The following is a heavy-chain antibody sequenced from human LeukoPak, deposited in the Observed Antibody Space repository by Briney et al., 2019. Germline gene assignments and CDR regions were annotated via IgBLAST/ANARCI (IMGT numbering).Heavy chain of an antibody. Sequence: TGGSLRLSCAASGFTFSSYWMTWVRQAPGRGLEWVATIKADGGDKYYVNSVKGRFTISRDSAKNSLSLQMDSLRAEDTAVYYCARGGLWGGDYWGQGTLVTVSS. CDR3: ARGGLWGGDY. CDR1: GFTFSSYW. D-gene: IGHD3-16*01. V-gene: IGHV3-7*01. CDR2: IKADGGDK. J-gene: IGHJ4*02.